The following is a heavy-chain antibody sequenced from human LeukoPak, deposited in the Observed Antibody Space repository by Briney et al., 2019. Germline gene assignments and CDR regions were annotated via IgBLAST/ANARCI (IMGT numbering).Heavy chain of an antibody. J-gene: IGHJ6*03. CDR3: ARVSPAAGSLSYYYYYYMDV. V-gene: IGHV4-59*01. CDR2: IYYSGST. D-gene: IGHD6-13*01. CDR1: GGSISSYY. Sequence: SETLSLTCTVSGGSISSYYWSWIRQPPGKGLEWIGYIYYSGSTNYNPSLKSRVTISVDTSKNQFSLRLSSVTAADTAVYYCARVSPAAGSLSYYYYYYMDVWGKGTTVTVSS.